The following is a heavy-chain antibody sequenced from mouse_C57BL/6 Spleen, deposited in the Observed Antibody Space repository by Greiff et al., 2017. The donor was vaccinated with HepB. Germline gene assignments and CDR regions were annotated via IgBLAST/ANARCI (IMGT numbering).Heavy chain of an antibody. CDR3: ARYSNYGWFAY. CDR1: GYAFSSSW. Sequence: QVQLQQSGPELVKPGASVKISFKASGYAFSSSWMNWVKQRPGKGLEWIGRIYPGDGDTNYNGKFKGKATLTADKSSSTAYMQLSSLTSEDSAVYFCARYSNYGWFAYWGQGTLVTVSA. J-gene: IGHJ3*01. D-gene: IGHD2-5*01. CDR2: IYPGDGDT. V-gene: IGHV1-82*01.